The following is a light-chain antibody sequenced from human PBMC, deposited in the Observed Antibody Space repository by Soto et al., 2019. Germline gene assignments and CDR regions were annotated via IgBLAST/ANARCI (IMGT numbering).Light chain of an antibody. CDR2: DAS. CDR1: QTVNSN. CDR3: QQFANRPPVT. Sequence: EIVMTQSPATLSVSPGERATLSCRASQTVNSNLAWYQQKPGQAPTLLIYDASTRATGIPARFSGSGSGTEFTLTISSLQSEDFAVYYCQQFANRPPVTFGQGTRLEIK. V-gene: IGKV3-15*01. J-gene: IGKJ5*01.